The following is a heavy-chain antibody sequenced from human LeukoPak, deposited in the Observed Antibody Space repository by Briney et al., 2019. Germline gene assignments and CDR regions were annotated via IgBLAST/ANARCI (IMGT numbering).Heavy chain of an antibody. CDR1: GFSFSRSY. Sequence: GGSLRLSCAASGFSFSRSYMNWVRQARRKGLEWVATIKQDGVDKYYVDSVKGRFTISRDTAKNSLFLQLNSLRAEDTAVYYCARDPSRYDLDYWGQGTLVTVSS. J-gene: IGHJ4*02. CDR2: IKQDGVDK. V-gene: IGHV3-7*01. D-gene: IGHD5-12*01. CDR3: ARDPSRYDLDY.